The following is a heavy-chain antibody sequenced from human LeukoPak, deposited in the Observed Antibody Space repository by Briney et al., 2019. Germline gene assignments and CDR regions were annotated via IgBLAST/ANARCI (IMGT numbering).Heavy chain of an antibody. J-gene: IGHJ4*02. CDR1: GGSISSYY. CDR3: ARGRSIAARTAFDY. D-gene: IGHD6-6*01. V-gene: IGHV4-59*01. CDR2: IYYSGST. Sequence: SETLSLTCTVSGGSISSYYWSWIRQPPGKGLEWIGYIYYSGSTNYNPSPKSRVTISVDTSKNQFSLKLSSVTAADTAVYYCARGRSIAARTAFDYWGQGTLVTVSS.